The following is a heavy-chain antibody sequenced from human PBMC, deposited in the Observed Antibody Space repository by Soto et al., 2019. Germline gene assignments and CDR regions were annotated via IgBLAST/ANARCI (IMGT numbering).Heavy chain of an antibody. CDR2: ISGSAGRT. CDR1: GFTFSSYA. Sequence: PGGSLRLSCTASGFTFSSYAMSWVRQAPGKGLEWVSIISGSAGRTYYADSVKGRFTVSRDNSKNTLYLQMNSLRAEDTAVYYCARPSSSYYYYGMDVWGQGTTVTVSS. CDR3: ARPSSSYYYYGMDV. V-gene: IGHV3-23*01. J-gene: IGHJ6*02.